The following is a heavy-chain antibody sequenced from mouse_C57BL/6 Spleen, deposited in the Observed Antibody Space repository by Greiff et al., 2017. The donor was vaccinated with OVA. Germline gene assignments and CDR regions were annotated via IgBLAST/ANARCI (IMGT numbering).Heavy chain of an antibody. CDR2: ISGGGGNT. CDR1: GFTFSSYT. V-gene: IGHV5-9*01. D-gene: IGHD2-4*01. CDR3: AREGGYDYDWFAY. J-gene: IGHJ3*01. Sequence: EVNVVESGGGLVKPGGSLKLSCAASGFTFSSYTMSWVRQTPEKRLEWVATISGGGGNTYYPDSVKGRFTISRDNAKNTLYLQMSSLRSEDTALYYCAREGGYDYDWFAYWGQGTLVTVSA.